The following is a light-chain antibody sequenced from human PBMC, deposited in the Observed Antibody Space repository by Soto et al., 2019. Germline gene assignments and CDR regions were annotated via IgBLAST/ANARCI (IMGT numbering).Light chain of an antibody. CDR1: SSNIGSNT. J-gene: IGLJ1*01. CDR2: GNN. V-gene: IGLV1-44*01. CDR3: AAWDDSLNAYV. Sequence: SVLTQPPSASGTPGQRVTISCSGSSSNIGSNTVNWYQQLPGTAPKLLIYGNNQRPSGVPDRFSGSKSGTSASLAISGLHSEDEADYYCAAWDDSLNAYVFGTGTKVTVL.